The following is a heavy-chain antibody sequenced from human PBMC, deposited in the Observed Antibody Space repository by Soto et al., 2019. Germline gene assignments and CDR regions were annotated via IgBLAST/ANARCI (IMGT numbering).Heavy chain of an antibody. CDR2: IDPSDSYT. J-gene: IGHJ4*02. CDR1: GYSFTSYW. V-gene: IGHV5-10-1*03. D-gene: IGHD3-22*01. CDR3: ASRLYDSSGYYRVDY. Sequence: EVQLVQSGAEVKKPGESLRISCKGSGYSFTSYWISWVRQMPGKGLEWMGRIDPSDSYTNYSPSFQGHVTISADKSISTAYLQWSSLKASDTAMYYCASRLYDSSGYYRVDYWGQGTLVTVSS.